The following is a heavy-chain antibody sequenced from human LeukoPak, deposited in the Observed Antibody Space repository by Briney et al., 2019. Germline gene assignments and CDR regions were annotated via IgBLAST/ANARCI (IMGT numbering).Heavy chain of an antibody. CDR2: ISWGAGAT. J-gene: IGHJ4*02. V-gene: IGHV3-43*01. Sequence: QPGGSLRLSCAASGFTFEDYTMHWVRQAPGKGLEWVSLISWGAGATHYADAVKGRFTISRDNSKSSLYLQMNSLGTEDTALYYCAKDGNYDDSQGFDSWGQGTLVTVSS. CDR3: AKDGNYDDSQGFDS. CDR1: GFTFEDYT. D-gene: IGHD3-3*01.